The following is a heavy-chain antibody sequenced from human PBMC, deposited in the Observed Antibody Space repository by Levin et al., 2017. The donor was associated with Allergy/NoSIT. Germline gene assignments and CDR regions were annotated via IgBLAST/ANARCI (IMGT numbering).Heavy chain of an antibody. CDR3: ARDLGTGWYDNAFEI. J-gene: IGHJ3*02. CDR2: ISPNNGHT. D-gene: IGHD6-19*01. CDR1: GYTFRVYG. V-gene: IGHV1-18*01. Sequence: GGSLRLSCKASGYTFRVYGIIWVRQAPGEGLEWLGWISPNNGHTKVSHKVQGRVTMTTDASTTTAYLDIRSLTSDDTAVYDWARDLGTGWYDNAFEIWGQGTLVSVSS.